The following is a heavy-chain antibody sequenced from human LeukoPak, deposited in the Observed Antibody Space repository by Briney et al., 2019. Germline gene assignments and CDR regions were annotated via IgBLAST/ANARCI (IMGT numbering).Heavy chain of an antibody. D-gene: IGHD3-22*01. J-gene: IGHJ4*02. V-gene: IGHV4-39*07. CDR2: INHSGST. CDR3: ARSPGSYDSSGQFDY. CDR1: GDSISGSSYY. Sequence: KPSETLSLTCTVSGDSISGSSYYWGWIRQPPGKGLEWIGEINHSGSTNYNPSLKSRVTISVDTSKNQFSLKLSSVTAADTAVYYCARSPGSYDSSGQFDYWGQGTLVTVSS.